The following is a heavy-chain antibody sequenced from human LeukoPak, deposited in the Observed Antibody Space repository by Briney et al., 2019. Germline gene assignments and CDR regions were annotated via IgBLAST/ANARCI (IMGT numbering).Heavy chain of an antibody. Sequence: MPGGSLRLSCAASGFTFSNTWMSWVRQAPGKGLEWVGRIKSKTDGGTTDYAAPVKGRFTISRDDSKNTLYLQMNSLRAEDTAVYYCARALGFWSGYLYYFDYWGQGTLVTVSS. J-gene: IGHJ4*02. V-gene: IGHV3-15*05. CDR3: ARALGFWSGYLYYFDY. CDR1: GFTFSNTW. CDR2: IKSKTDGGTT. D-gene: IGHD3-3*01.